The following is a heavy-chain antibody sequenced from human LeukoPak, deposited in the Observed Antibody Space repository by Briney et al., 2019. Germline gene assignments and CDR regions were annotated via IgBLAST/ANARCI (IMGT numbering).Heavy chain of an antibody. V-gene: IGHV1-2*02. J-gene: IGHJ3*01. CDR3: ARIISYGGSDGFDL. CDR1: GYTLTAYY. CDR2: ISPNSGDT. D-gene: IGHD1-26*01. Sequence: ASVKVSCKASGYTLTAYYIHWMRQAPGQGLEWMGWISPNSGDTDYAQKFQGRVTMNRDTPISTVYMALSSLRSDDTAMYYCARIISYGGSDGFDLWGQGTMVTVSS.